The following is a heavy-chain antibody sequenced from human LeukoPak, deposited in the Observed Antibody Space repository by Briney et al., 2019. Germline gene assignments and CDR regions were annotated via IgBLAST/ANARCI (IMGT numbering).Heavy chain of an antibody. CDR3: ARDRVATKIWGYYYYMDV. J-gene: IGHJ6*03. CDR1: GFTFSSYW. V-gene: IGHV3-7*01. D-gene: IGHD5-12*01. Sequence: GGSLRLSCAAFGFTFSSYWMSWVRQAPGKGLEWVANIKQDGSEKYYVDSVKGRFTISRDNAKNSLYLQMNSLRAEDTAVYYCARDRVATKIWGYYYYMDVWGKGTTVTVSS. CDR2: IKQDGSEK.